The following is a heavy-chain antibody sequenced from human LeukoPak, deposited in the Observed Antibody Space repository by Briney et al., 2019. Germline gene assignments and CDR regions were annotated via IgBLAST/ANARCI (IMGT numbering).Heavy chain of an antibody. CDR3: ARGNFALLWFGELLPLHAFDI. J-gene: IGHJ3*02. CDR1: GGSISSSSYY. Sequence: SETLSLTCTVSGGSISSSSYYWGWIRQPPGKGLEWIGSIYYSGSTYYNPSLKSRVTISVDTSKNQFSLKLSSVTAADTAVYYCARGNFALLWFGELLPLHAFDIWGQGTMVTVSS. V-gene: IGHV4-39*07. D-gene: IGHD3-10*01. CDR2: IYYSGST.